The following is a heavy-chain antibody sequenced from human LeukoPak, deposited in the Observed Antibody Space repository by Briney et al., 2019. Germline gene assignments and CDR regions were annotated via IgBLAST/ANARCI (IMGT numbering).Heavy chain of an antibody. CDR1: GGSFSGYY. Sequence: SETLSLTCAVYGGSFSGYYWSWIRQPPGKGLEWIGEINHSGSTNYNPSLKSRVTISVDTSKNQFSLKLSSVTAADTAVYYCARGPGYVNYYYYYGMDVWGQGTTVTVSS. CDR2: INHSGST. CDR3: ARGPGYVNYYYYYGMDV. V-gene: IGHV4-34*01. J-gene: IGHJ6*02. D-gene: IGHD3-10*02.